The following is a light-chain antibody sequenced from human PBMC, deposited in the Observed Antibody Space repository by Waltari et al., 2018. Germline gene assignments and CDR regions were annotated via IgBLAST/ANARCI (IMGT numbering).Light chain of an antibody. V-gene: IGLV8-61*01. CDR3: LVYMGSGIWL. CDR2: STN. CDR1: SGSVSTSNY. J-gene: IGLJ2*01. Sequence: TVVTQEPSLSVSPGGTVTLTCGLSSGSVSTSNYPSWYQQTPGQAPRTLIYSTNTRPSGFPVRFSVFILGTKAALTITWAQADYESDYYCLVYMGSGIWLCGGGTRLTVL.